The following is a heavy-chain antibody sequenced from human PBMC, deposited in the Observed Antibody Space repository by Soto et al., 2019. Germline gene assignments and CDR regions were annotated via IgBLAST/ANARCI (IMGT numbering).Heavy chain of an antibody. D-gene: IGHD3-22*01. V-gene: IGHV4-4*02. CDR1: GDSISRSHW. J-gene: IGHJ4*02. CDR3: ATVRYDRSGLDH. Sequence: QVQLQESRPGLVRPSGALSVTCAVSGDSISRSHWWSWVRQSPGKGLEWIGEISHRGITNYNPSLKSRVTLSGDMSQSLLSLNLCSSTAASMAVYYCATVRYDRSGLDHWCQGTLVSVSS. CDR2: ISHRGIT.